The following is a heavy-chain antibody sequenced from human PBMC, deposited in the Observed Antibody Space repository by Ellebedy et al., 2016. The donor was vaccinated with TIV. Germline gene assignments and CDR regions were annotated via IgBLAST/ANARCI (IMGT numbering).Heavy chain of an antibody. Sequence: SETLSLXXAVYGGSFSGYYWSWIRQPPGKGLEWIGEINHSGSTNYNPSLKSRVTISVDTSKNQFSLKLSSVTAADTAVYYCARGEYQLLPYYYYGMDVWGQGTTVTVSS. CDR2: INHSGST. D-gene: IGHD2-2*01. CDR3: ARGEYQLLPYYYYGMDV. V-gene: IGHV4-34*01. J-gene: IGHJ6*02. CDR1: GGSFSGYY.